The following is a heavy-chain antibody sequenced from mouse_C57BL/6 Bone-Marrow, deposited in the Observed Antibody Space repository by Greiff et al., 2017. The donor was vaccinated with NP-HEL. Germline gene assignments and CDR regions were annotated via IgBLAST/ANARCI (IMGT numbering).Heavy chain of an antibody. CDR1: GFTFSDFY. Sequence: EVHLVESGGGLVQSGRSLRLSCATSGFTFSDFYMEWVRQAPGKGLEWIAASRNKANDYTTEYSASVKGRFIVSRDTSQSILYLQMNALRAEDTAIYYCARDEELRGFAYWGQGTLVTVSA. J-gene: IGHJ3*01. D-gene: IGHD1-1*01. CDR2: SRNKANDYTT. CDR3: ARDEELRGFAY. V-gene: IGHV7-1*01.